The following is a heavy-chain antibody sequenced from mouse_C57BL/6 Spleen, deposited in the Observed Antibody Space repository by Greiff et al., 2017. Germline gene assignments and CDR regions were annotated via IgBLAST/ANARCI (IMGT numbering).Heavy chain of an antibody. J-gene: IGHJ4*01. CDR3: ARYGSSLYYAMDY. CDR2: INPSNGGT. D-gene: IGHD1-1*01. Sequence: VKLQQPGTELVKPGASVKLSCKASGYTFTSYWMHWVKQRPGQGLEWIGNINPSNGGTNYNEKFKSKATLTVDKSSSTAYMQLSSLTSEDSAVYYCARYGSSLYYAMDYWGQGTSVTVSS. CDR1: GYTFTSYW. V-gene: IGHV1-53*01.